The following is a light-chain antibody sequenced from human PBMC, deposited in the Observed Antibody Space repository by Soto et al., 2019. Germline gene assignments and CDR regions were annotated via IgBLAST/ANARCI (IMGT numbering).Light chain of an antibody. CDR3: QVWDRSNNHVL. J-gene: IGLJ3*02. CDR2: DDR. Sequence: YELTQPPSVSVAPGQTAMITCGGNDIGSKTVHWYQQRPGQAPMLVVYDDRDRPSGIPERFSGSNSGSTATLTISRVEAGDEADYYCQVWDRSNNHVLFGGGTQLTVL. V-gene: IGLV3-21*02. CDR1: DIGSKT.